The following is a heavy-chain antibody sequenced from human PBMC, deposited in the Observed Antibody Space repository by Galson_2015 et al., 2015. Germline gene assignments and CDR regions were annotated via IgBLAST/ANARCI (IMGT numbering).Heavy chain of an antibody. CDR3: ARDSSTGKLVDTIKYYYYMDV. V-gene: IGHV3-21*01. J-gene: IGHJ6*03. CDR2: ISSSSSYI. D-gene: IGHD5-12*01. CDR1: GFTFSPYS. Sequence: SLRLSCAASGFTFSPYSMNWVRQAPGKGLEWVSSISSSSSYIYYADSVEGRFTISRDNAKNSLYLQMNRLRAEDTAMYYCARDSSTGKLVDTIKYYYYMDVWGKGTTVTVSS.